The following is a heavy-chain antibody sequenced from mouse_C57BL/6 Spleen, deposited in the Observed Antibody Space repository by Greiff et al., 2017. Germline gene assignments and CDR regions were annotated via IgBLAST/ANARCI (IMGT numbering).Heavy chain of an antibody. CDR2: IRSKSNNYAT. V-gene: IGHV10-1*01. CDR3: VRQIYGYDGQFAY. Sequence: VQLKESGGGLVQPKGSLKLSCAASGFSFNTYAMNWVRQAPGKGLEWVARIRSKSNNYATYYADSVKDRFTISRDDSESMLYLQMNNLKTEDTAMYYCVRQIYGYDGQFAYWGQGTLVTVSA. D-gene: IGHD2-2*01. CDR1: GFSFNTYA. J-gene: IGHJ3*01.